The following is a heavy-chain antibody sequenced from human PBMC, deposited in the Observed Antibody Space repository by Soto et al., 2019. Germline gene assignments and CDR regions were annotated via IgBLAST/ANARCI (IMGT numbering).Heavy chain of an antibody. Sequence: ASVKVSCKASGGTFSSYAISWVRQAPGQGLEWMGGIIPIFGTANYAQKFQGRVTITADKSTSTAYMELSSLRSEDTAVYYCARDGGLSGSYAFDYWGQGTLVTVSS. D-gene: IGHD1-26*01. J-gene: IGHJ4*02. V-gene: IGHV1-69*06. CDR2: IIPIFGTA. CDR3: ARDGGLSGSYAFDY. CDR1: GGTFSSYA.